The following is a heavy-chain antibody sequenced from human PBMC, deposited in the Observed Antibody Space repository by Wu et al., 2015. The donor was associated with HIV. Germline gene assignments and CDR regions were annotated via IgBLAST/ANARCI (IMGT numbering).Heavy chain of an antibody. CDR1: GYTFTDYY. Sequence: QVQLVQSGAEVKKPGASVKVSCQASGYTFTDYYMHWVRQAPGQGLEWMGWINPNSGGTNYAQKFQGRVTMTRVHVHQHSLHGAEQAETLTTRPCITGARRRDGYNTPGAFDIVGPRDNGHRLF. V-gene: IGHV1-2*02. D-gene: IGHD5-24*01. CDR2: INPNSGGT. CDR3: ARRRDGYNTPGAFDI. J-gene: IGHJ3*02.